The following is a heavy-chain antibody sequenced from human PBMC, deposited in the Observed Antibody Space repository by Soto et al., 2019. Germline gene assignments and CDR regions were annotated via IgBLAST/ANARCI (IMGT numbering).Heavy chain of an antibody. CDR2: ISGSGGST. Sequence: EVQLLESGGGLVQPGGSLRLSCAASGFTFSSYAMSWVRQAPGKGLEWVSAISGSGGSTYYADSVKGRFTISRDNSKNTLYLQMNSLRAEDTAVYYCAKPQITIFGPRNGDDAFDIWGQGTMVTVSS. CDR1: GFTFSSYA. J-gene: IGHJ3*02. D-gene: IGHD3-3*01. CDR3: AKPQITIFGPRNGDDAFDI. V-gene: IGHV3-23*01.